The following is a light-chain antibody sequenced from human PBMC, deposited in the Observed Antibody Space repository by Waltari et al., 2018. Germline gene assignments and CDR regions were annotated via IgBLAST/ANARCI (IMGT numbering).Light chain of an antibody. CDR1: SGDYYHY. CDR3: SVKRGSNTVV. J-gene: IGLJ2*01. V-gene: IGLV2-14*03. Sequence: QSALTQPAPVSRSPGQSLTISCTGASGDYYHYVCWYQHHPGKAPKLMIYYVSNRPPGGSNRFSGSKSGSTASLTISGLQAEEEADYYCSVKRGSNTVVFGGGTKLTVL. CDR2: YVS.